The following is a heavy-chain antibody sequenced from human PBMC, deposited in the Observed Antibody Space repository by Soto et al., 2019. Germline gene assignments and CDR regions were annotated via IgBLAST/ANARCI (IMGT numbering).Heavy chain of an antibody. J-gene: IGHJ6*03. CDR1: GGSFSGYY. Sequence: SETLSLTCAVYGGSFSGYYWSWIRQPPGKGLEWIGEINHSGSTNYNPSLKSRVTISVDTSKNQFSLKLSSVTAADTAVYYCAIQSAPVLRGYMDVWGKGTTVTVSS. D-gene: IGHD2-8*01. V-gene: IGHV4-34*01. CDR2: INHSGST. CDR3: AIQSAPVLRGYMDV.